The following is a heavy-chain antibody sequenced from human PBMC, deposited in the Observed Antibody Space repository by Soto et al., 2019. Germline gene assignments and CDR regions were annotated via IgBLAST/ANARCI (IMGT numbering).Heavy chain of an antibody. V-gene: IGHV2-5*02. D-gene: IGHD1-26*01. CDR2: ICWDDDK. J-gene: IGHJ4*02. CDR1: GFSLTSSGVC. Sequence: TGPTLVNHKQTLTLTCTFSGFSLTSSGVCVGWIRQPPGKALEWLAIICWDDDKRYSPSLKSRLTITKDTSKNEVVLTMTSMDPVDTATYYCAHRRSGSFYGYWGQGTLVTVSS. CDR3: AHRRSGSFYGY.